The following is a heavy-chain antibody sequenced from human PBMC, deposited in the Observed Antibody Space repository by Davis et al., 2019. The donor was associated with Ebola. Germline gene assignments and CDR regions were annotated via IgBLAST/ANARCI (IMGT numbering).Heavy chain of an antibody. J-gene: IGHJ5*02. CDR3: ARGTRITIFGVVPGGWFDP. Sequence: GESLKISCAASGFTFSSYSMNWVRQAPGKGLEWVSSISSSSSYIYYADSVKGRFTISRDNAKNSLYLQMNSLRAEDTAVYYCARGTRITIFGVVPGGWFDPWGQGTLVTVSS. CDR2: ISSSSSYI. CDR1: GFTFSSYS. V-gene: IGHV3-21*01. D-gene: IGHD3-3*01.